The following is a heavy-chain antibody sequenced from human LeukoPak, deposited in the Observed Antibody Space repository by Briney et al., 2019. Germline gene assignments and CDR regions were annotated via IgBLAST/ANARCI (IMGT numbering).Heavy chain of an antibody. CDR3: ARDMSRRRATTSGNFDY. D-gene: IGHD3-10*01. J-gene: IGHJ4*02. CDR1: GFTFSSYA. V-gene: IGHV3-30-3*01. CDR2: ISYDGSNK. Sequence: GGSLRLSCAASGFTFSSYAMHLVRQAPGKGLEWVAVISYDGSNKYYADSVKGRFTISRDNSKNTLYLQMNSLRAEDTAVYYCARDMSRRRATTSGNFDYWGQGTLVTVSS.